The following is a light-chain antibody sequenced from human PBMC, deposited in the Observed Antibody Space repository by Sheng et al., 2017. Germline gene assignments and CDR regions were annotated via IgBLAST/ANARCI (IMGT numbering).Light chain of an antibody. CDR3: QHYYSLPFT. CDR1: QAIGTD. J-gene: IGKJ3*01. Sequence: DIQMTQSPSSLSTSVGDTVTISCQASQAIGTDLSWYQQKPGKAPNLLIFDASNLDAGVSPRFSGSGSGTHFIFTITTLQPEDIATYYCQHYYSLPFTFGPGTKVELK. V-gene: IGKV1-33*01. CDR2: DAS.